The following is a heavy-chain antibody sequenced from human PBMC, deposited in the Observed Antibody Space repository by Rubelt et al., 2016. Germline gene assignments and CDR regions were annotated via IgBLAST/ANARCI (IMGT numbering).Heavy chain of an antibody. CDR1: GDSVSSNTVV. D-gene: IGHD6-13*01. CDR3: AREIIAEAGPKPTFDP. V-gene: IGHV6-1*01. Sequence: QVQLQQSGPGLVKPSQTLSLTCAISGDSVSSNTVVWHWIRQSPSRGLEWLGRTYYRSKWYYEYAVSVKSRISIDPDTSKNQFSLQLNSVTPDDTAVYYCAREIIAEAGPKPTFDPWGQGTLVTVSS. J-gene: IGHJ5*02. CDR2: TYYRSKWYY.